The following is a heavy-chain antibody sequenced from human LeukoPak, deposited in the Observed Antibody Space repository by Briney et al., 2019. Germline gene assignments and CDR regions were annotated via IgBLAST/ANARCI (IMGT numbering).Heavy chain of an antibody. Sequence: PSQTLSLTCTVSGGSISSGGYYWSWIRQHPGKGLEWIGYIYYSGSTYYNPSLKSRVTISVDTSKNQFSLKLNSVTAADTAVYYCARDRQSPFRGYSPWGQGTLVTVSS. CDR1: GGSISSGGYY. V-gene: IGHV4-31*03. CDR2: IYYSGST. D-gene: IGHD5-18*01. CDR3: ARDRQSPFRGYSP. J-gene: IGHJ5*02.